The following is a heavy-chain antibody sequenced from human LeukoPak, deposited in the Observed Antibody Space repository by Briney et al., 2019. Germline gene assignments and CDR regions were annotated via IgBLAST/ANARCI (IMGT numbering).Heavy chain of an antibody. CDR3: ARVKECSGDCYPFEY. CDR2: VYYGDST. D-gene: IGHD2-21*02. CDR1: GGPISSYF. J-gene: IGHJ4*02. Sequence: SETLSLTCAVSGGPISSYFWSWIRQPPGKGLEWIGYVYYGDSTKYNPSLKSRVTISVDKSKNNFSLRLSSVAAAGTAVYYCARVKECSGDCYPFEYWGQGTLVTVSS. V-gene: IGHV4-59*01.